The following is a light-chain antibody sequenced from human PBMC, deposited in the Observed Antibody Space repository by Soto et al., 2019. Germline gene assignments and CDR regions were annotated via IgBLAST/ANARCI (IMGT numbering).Light chain of an antibody. J-gene: IGKJ5*01. CDR1: QSFSNNY. Sequence: EIVLTQSPATLSSFPGDRVTLSGRASQSFSNNYLAWYQQKPGQAPRLLIFGASTRATGIPDRFSGSGAGAYFNLTISRLEPADFGVYYCQQYGSSHTFGQGTRLEIK. CDR2: GAS. V-gene: IGKV3-20*01. CDR3: QQYGSSHT.